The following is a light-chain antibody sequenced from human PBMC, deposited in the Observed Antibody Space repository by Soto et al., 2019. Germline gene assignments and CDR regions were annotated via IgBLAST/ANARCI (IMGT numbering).Light chain of an antibody. CDR3: QQYMSSVT. V-gene: IGKV3-20*01. Sequence: EIVLTQSPGSLSLSPGQRATLSCRASQSVDTTFFAWYQKKPGQAPRLLICGASKRATGIPDRFSGSGSGTDFTLIISRLEPADFAVYYCQQYMSSVTFGQGTKVEIK. CDR2: GAS. CDR1: QSVDTTF. J-gene: IGKJ1*01.